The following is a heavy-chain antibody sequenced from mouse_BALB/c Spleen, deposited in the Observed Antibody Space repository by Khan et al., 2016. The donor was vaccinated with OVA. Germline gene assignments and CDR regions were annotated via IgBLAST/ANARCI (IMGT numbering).Heavy chain of an antibody. V-gene: IGHV2-9*02. J-gene: IGHJ3*01. CDR3: ARAFYNGAWFAY. D-gene: IGHD1-3*01. CDR2: IWAGGST. Sequence: VQLQESGPGLVAPSQTLSITCTVSGFSLSNYGVHWVRQPPGNGLEWLGVIWAGGSTNQNSALMSRLSISKDDSKSQVFLKMNSLQTDDTAIYYCARAFYNGAWFAYWGQGTLVTVSA. CDR1: GFSLSNYG.